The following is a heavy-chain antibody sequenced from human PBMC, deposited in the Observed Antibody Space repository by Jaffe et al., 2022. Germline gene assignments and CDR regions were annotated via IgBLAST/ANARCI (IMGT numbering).Heavy chain of an antibody. CDR3: ASWSGYYMDY. J-gene: IGHJ4*02. D-gene: IGHD3-3*01. V-gene: IGHV4-59*01. CDR1: GGSISSYY. CDR2: IYYSGST. Sequence: QVQLQESGPGLVKPSETLSLTCTVSGGSISSYYWSWIRQPPGKGLEWIGYIYYSGSTNYNPSLKSRVTISVDTSKNQFSLKLSSVTAADTAVYYCASWSGYYMDYWGQGTLVTVSS.